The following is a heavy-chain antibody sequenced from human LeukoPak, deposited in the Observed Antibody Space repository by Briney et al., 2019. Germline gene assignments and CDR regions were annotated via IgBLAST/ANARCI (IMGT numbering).Heavy chain of an antibody. CDR2: INHSGST. J-gene: IGHJ6*03. CDR1: GGSFSGYY. CDR3: ARAKKGVVPAAIYYYYYMDV. D-gene: IGHD2-2*02. Sequence: PSETLSLTCAVYGGSFSGYYWSWIRQPPGKGLEWIGEINHSGSTNYNPSLKSRVTISVDTSKNQFSLKLSSVTAADTAVYYCARAKKGVVPAAIYYYYYMDVCGKGTTVTVSS. V-gene: IGHV4-34*01.